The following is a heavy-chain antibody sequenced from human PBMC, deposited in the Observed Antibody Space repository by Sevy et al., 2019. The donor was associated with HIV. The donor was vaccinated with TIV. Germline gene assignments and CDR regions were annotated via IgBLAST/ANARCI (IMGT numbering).Heavy chain of an antibody. Sequence: GGSLRLSCVVSGFTSRSYAMSWVRQAPGKGLEWVSGISGGGESTDYADYVKGRFSISRDNSKNTLYMQMNSLRVEDTAVYYCANDTAGWLRSTFDYWGQGTLVIVSS. D-gene: IGHD5-12*01. CDR2: ISGGGEST. J-gene: IGHJ4*02. CDR3: ANDTAGWLRSTFDY. V-gene: IGHV3-23*01. CDR1: GFTSRSYA.